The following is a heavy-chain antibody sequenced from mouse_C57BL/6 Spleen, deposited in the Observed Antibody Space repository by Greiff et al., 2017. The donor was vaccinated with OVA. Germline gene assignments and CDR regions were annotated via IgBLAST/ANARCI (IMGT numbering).Heavy chain of an antibody. CDR3: TRDYYGSRNWYFDV. Sequence: EVQLQQSGAELVRPGASVKLSCTASGFNIKDYYMHWVKQRPEQGLEWIGRIDPEDGDTEYAPKFQGKATMTADTSSNTAYLQLSSLTSEDTAVYYCTRDYYGSRNWYFDVWGTGTTGTVSS. CDR2: IDPEDGDT. CDR1: GFNIKDYY. V-gene: IGHV14-1*01. D-gene: IGHD1-1*01. J-gene: IGHJ1*03.